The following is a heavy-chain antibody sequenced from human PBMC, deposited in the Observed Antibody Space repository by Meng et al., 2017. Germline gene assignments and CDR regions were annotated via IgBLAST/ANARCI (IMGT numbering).Heavy chain of an antibody. CDR1: GGSISSYY. J-gene: IGHJ6*02. CDR2: IYYSGST. Sequence: GSLRLSCTVSGGSISSYYWSWIRQPPGKGLEWIGYIYYSGSTNYNPSLKSRVTISVDTSKNQFSLKLSSVTAADTAVYYCASQLAYYYYGMDVWGQGTTVTVSS. D-gene: IGHD2-2*01. CDR3: ASQLAYYYYGMDV. V-gene: IGHV4-59*01.